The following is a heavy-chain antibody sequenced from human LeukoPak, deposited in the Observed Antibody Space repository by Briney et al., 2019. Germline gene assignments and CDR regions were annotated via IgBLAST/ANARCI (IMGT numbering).Heavy chain of an antibody. CDR2: ISGSGGST. V-gene: IGHV3-23*01. CDR1: GFTLSSYA. J-gene: IGHJ4*02. D-gene: IGHD3-22*01. CDR3: AKGEGITMIVVVIQAFDY. Sequence: PGGSLRLSCAASGFTLSSYAMSWVRQAPGKGLEWVSAISGSGGSTYYADSVKGRFTISRDNSKNTLYLQMNSLRAEDTAVYHCAKGEGITMIVVVIQAFDYWGQGTLVTVSS.